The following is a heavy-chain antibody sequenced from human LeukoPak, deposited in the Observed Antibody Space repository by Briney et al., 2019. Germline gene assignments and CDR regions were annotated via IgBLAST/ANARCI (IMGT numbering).Heavy chain of an antibody. D-gene: IGHD4-17*01. CDR2: ISAYNGNT. Sequence: ASVKVSCKASGYTFTGYYMHWVRQAPGQGLEWMGWISAYNGNTNYAQKLQGRVTMTTDTSTSTAYMELRSLRSDDTAVYYCARDQGVTTSFDYWGQGTLATVSS. V-gene: IGHV1-18*04. CDR1: GYTFTGYY. J-gene: IGHJ4*02. CDR3: ARDQGVTTSFDY.